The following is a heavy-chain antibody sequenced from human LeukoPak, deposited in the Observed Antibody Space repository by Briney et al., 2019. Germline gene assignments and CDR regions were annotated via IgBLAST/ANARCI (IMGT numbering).Heavy chain of an antibody. Sequence: PSETLSLTCTVSGGSISTYYWSWIRQPAGKGLEWIGRIYSSGSTNYNPSLESRVTMSVDTSKNQFSLNLTSVTAADTAVYYCARAKAYCGGDCAEYFQHWGQGTLVTVSS. J-gene: IGHJ1*01. CDR2: IYSSGST. D-gene: IGHD2-21*02. CDR3: ARAKAYCGGDCAEYFQH. V-gene: IGHV4-4*07. CDR1: GGSISTYY.